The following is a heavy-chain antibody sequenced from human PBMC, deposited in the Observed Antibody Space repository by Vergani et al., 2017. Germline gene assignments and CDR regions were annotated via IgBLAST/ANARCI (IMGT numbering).Heavy chain of an antibody. V-gene: IGHV2-5*02. J-gene: IGHJ5*02. CDR1: GFSLSTSGVG. CDR3: AHSAPGQLVPWLPTNWFDP. D-gene: IGHD6-6*01. Sequence: QITLKESGPTLVKPTQTLTLTCTFSGFSLSTSGVGVGWIRQPPGKALEWLALIYWDDDKRYSPSLKSRLTITKDTSKNQVVLTMTNMDPVDTATYYCAHSAPGQLVPWLPTNWFDPWGQGTLVTVSS. CDR2: IYWDDDK.